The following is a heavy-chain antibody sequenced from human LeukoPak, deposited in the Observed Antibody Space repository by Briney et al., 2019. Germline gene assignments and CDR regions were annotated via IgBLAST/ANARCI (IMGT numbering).Heavy chain of an antibody. CDR3: AKGGKWDVTPFDY. V-gene: IGHV3-23*01. Sequence: GGSLRLSCAASGFTFSSYNMNWVRRAPGQGLEWVSTIRTNGAGTHYADSVRGRFTISRDDSKNTLYLQVNSLRAEDTAVYYCAKGGKWDVTPFDYWGQGTLVTVSS. J-gene: IGHJ4*02. D-gene: IGHD1-26*01. CDR2: IRTNGAGT. CDR1: GFTFSSYN.